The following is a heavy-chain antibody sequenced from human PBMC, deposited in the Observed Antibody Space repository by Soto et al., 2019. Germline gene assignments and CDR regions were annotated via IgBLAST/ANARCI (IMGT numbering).Heavy chain of an antibody. CDR2: IYDSGST. CDR1: GGSISSYY. V-gene: IGHV4-59*01. D-gene: IGHD6-13*01. Sequence: PSETLSLTCTVAGGSISSYYWSWIRQPPGKGLEWIGYIYDSGSTDYNPSLKSRVTISVDTSKNQFSLKLSSVTAADTAVYYCARVPREGSSWYEYGLGYYGMDVWGQGTTVT. CDR3: ARVPREGSSWYEYGLGYYGMDV. J-gene: IGHJ6*02.